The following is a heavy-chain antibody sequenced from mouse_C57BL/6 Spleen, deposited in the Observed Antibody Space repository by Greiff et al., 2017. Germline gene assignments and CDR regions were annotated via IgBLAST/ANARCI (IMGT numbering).Heavy chain of an antibody. CDR3: ARRGLGGYFDY. Sequence: VQLQQSGPELVKPGASVKISCKASGYAFSSSWMNWVKQRPGKGLEWIGRIYPGDGDTNYNGKFKGKATLTADKSSSTAYMQLSSLTSEDSAVYFCARRGLGGYFDYWGQGTTPTVSS. CDR2: IYPGDGDT. J-gene: IGHJ2*01. V-gene: IGHV1-82*01. D-gene: IGHD3-3*01. CDR1: GYAFSSSW.